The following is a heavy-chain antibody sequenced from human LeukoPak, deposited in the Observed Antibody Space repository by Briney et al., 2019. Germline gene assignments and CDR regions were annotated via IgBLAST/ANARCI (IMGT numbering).Heavy chain of an antibody. CDR1: GYTFTSYG. D-gene: IGHD3-10*01. J-gene: IGHJ4*02. CDR3: ASDRTRYGARGGFDY. V-gene: IGHV1-18*01. CDR2: ISAYNGNT. Sequence: GASVKVSCKASGYTFTSYGISWVRQAPGQGLEWMGWISAYNGNTNYAQKLQGRVTMTTDTSTSTAYMERRSLRSDDPAVYYCASDRTRYGARGGFDYWAQGTLVTVPS.